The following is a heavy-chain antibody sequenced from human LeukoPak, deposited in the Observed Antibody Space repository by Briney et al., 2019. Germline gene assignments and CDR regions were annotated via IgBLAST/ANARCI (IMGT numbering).Heavy chain of an antibody. D-gene: IGHD2-2*01. J-gene: IGHJ5*02. V-gene: IGHV1-2*02. Sequence: ASVKVSCKASGYTFTSYGISWVRQAPGQGLEWMGWINPNSGGTNYAQKFQGRVTMTRDTSISTAYMELSRLRSDDTAVYYCARDKAAGDIVVVPAAIRFDPWGQGTLVTVSS. CDR1: GYTFTSYG. CDR3: ARDKAAGDIVVVPAAIRFDP. CDR2: INPNSGGT.